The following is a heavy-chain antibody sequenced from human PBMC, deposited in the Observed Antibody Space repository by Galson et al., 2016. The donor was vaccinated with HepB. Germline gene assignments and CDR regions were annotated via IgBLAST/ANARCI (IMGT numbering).Heavy chain of an antibody. D-gene: IGHD6-19*01. V-gene: IGHV3-48*02. CDR2: ISSGSSTT. Sequence: LRLSCAASGFSFSSYSMNWVRQAPGKGLEWVSYISSGSSTTLYTESVKGRFAISRDNAKKSVYLQMNSLRDEDTAVYYCASENSRGWLDFWGQGTLVTVSS. J-gene: IGHJ4*02. CDR3: ASENSRGWLDF. CDR1: GFSFSSYS.